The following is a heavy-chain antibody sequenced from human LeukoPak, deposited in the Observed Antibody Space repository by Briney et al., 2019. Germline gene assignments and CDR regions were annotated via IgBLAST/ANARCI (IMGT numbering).Heavy chain of an antibody. J-gene: IGHJ6*03. CDR1: GGTFSSYA. Sequence: SVKVSCKASGGTFSSYAISWVRQAPGQGLEWMGGIIPIFGTANYAQKFQDRVTITADKSTSTAYMELSSLRSEDTAVYYCARVVGLTGYSSTWYSGYYYYMDVWGKGTTVTVSS. V-gene: IGHV1-69*06. D-gene: IGHD6-13*01. CDR3: ARVVGLTGYSSTWYSGYYYYMDV. CDR2: IIPIFGTA.